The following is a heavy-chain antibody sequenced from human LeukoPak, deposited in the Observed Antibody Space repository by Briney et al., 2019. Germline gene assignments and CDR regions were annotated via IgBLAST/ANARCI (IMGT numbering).Heavy chain of an antibody. D-gene: IGHD4-17*01. V-gene: IGHV3-30*18. CDR1: GFTFSSYG. J-gene: IGHJ3*01. CDR2: ISYDGSNK. Sequence: GGSLRLSCAASGFTFSSYGMHWVRQAPGKGLEWVAVISYDGSNKYYADSVKGRFTISRDNSKNTMFLQMSSLRAEDTAVYYCAKDRVPVTILWGQGTMVTVSS. CDR3: AKDRVPVTIL.